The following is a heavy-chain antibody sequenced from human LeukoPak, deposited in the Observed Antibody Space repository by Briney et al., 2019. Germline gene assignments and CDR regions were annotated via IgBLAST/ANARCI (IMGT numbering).Heavy chain of an antibody. V-gene: IGHV4-61*02. J-gene: IGHJ6*02. CDR1: VGPNSSCSYY. CDR3: ARGTGYDILTGYYSDYYYYGMDV. CDR2: FYTNGST. D-gene: IGHD3-9*01. Sequence: SQTLSFTRTVSVGPNSSCSYYGSWSRRPAGRGVEWIGRFYTNGSTNNNPSLKSRVTISVDTSKNQFSLKLSSVTAADTAVYYCARGTGYDILTGYYSDYYYYGMDVWGQGTTVTVSS.